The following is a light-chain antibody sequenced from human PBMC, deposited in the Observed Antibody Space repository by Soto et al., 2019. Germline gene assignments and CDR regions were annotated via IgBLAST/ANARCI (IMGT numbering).Light chain of an antibody. CDR3: QTWGTGMGV. Sequence: QPVLTQSPSASASLGASVKLTCILSSGHSSYAIAWHQQQPEKGPRYLMKLNSDGSHSKGDGIPDRFSGSSSGAERYLIISSLQSEDEADYYCQTWGTGMGVFGTGTKLTVL. J-gene: IGLJ1*01. CDR2: LNSDGSH. CDR1: SGHSSYA. V-gene: IGLV4-69*01.